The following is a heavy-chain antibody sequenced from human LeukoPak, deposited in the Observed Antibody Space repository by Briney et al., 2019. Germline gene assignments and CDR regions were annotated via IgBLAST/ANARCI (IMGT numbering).Heavy chain of an antibody. CDR2: ISASGAST. V-gene: IGHV3-23*01. CDR3: AKGAYYFDF. D-gene: IGHD2-21*01. Sequence: GGSLRLCCAASAFTFSTYAMSWVRQAAGKGLEWVSTISASGASTYYADSVKGRFTISRDNSKNTLYLQMNSLRAEDTALYYCAKGAYYFDFWGQGTLVTVSS. CDR1: AFTFSTYA. J-gene: IGHJ4*02.